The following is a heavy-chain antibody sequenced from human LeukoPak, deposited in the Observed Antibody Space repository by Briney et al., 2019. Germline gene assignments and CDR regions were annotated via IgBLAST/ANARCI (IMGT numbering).Heavy chain of an antibody. CDR3: ATVVTIFGVASRAFDI. CDR1: GYTLTELS. D-gene: IGHD3-3*01. CDR2: FDPEDGET. V-gene: IGHV1-24*01. Sequence: ASVKVSCKVSGYTLTELSMHWVRQAPGKGLEWMGGFDPEDGETIYAQKFQGRVTMTEDTSTDTAYMELSSLRSEDTAVYYCATVVTIFGVASRAFDIWGQGTMVTVSS. J-gene: IGHJ3*02.